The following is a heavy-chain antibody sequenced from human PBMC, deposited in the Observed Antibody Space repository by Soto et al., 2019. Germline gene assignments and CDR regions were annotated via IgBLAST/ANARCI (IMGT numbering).Heavy chain of an antibody. V-gene: IGHV3-21*01. J-gene: IGHJ6*02. Sequence: GGSLRLSCAASGFTFISYSISFFRQSPGKGLEWVSSISSSSSYIYYADSVKGRFTISRDNAKNSLYLQMNSLRAEDTAVYYCARIGNYYYYGMDVWGQGTTVTVSS. CDR2: ISSSSSYI. CDR1: GFTFISYS. CDR3: ARIGNYYYYGMDV.